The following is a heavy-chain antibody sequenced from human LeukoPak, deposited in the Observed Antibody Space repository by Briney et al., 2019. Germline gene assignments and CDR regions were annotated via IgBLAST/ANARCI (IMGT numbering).Heavy chain of an antibody. J-gene: IGHJ4*02. Sequence: SETLSLTFTVSGGSISSGGHYWSWIRQPPGKGLEWIGNIYQSGSTFYSPSLKSRVITSLDRSRNQVSLKLSSVTAADTAVYYCARARRFFDWLYFDYWGQRTLVTVSS. D-gene: IGHD3-9*01. CDR2: IYQSGST. CDR3: ARARRFFDWLYFDY. V-gene: IGHV4-30-2*01. CDR1: GGSISSGGHY.